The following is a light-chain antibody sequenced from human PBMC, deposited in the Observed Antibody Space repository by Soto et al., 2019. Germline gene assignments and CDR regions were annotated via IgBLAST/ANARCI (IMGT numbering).Light chain of an antibody. V-gene: IGKV1-39*01. CDR1: QSISSY. J-gene: IGKJ1*01. CDR3: HQNYSTPPT. Sequence: DIQMTQSPSSLSASVGDRVTITCRASQSISSYLNWYQQKPGKAPKLLIYAASSLQSGVPSRFSGSGSGTDFTLTISNLQPEDFATYYYHQNYSTPPTFGQGTKVEIK. CDR2: AAS.